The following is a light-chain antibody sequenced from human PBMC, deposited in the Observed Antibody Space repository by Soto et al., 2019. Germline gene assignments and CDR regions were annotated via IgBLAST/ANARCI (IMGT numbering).Light chain of an antibody. CDR1: RNINTY. J-gene: IGKJ3*01. V-gene: IGKV1-39*01. CDR2: GAS. Sequence: IQMTQSPSSLSAFVGDTITITCRASRNINTYLNWYQQKPGKAPKLLIFGASSLQSGVPSRFSGSGSRTDFTLTINSLQPEDFATYCCQQTSAAPFTFGPGTKVDIK. CDR3: QQTSAAPFT.